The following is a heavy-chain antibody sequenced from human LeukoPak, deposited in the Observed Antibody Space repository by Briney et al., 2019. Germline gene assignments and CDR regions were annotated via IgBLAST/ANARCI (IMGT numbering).Heavy chain of an antibody. V-gene: IGHV1-69*13. CDR3: WQSGYYYYGMDV. CDR2: IIPIFGTA. D-gene: IGHD1-26*01. CDR1: GGTFSSYA. Sequence: SVTVSCTPSGGTFSSYAISWVGQAPGQGLEWMGGIIPIFGTANHAQKFQGRVTITADESTSAAYMELSSLRCEDTAVYCCWQSGYYYYGMDVWGQGTTVTVSS. J-gene: IGHJ6*02.